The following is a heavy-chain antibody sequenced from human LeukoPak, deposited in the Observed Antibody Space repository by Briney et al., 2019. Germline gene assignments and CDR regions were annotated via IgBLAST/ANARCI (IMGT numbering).Heavy chain of an antibody. CDR1: GGSISSSSYY. D-gene: IGHD2-15*01. CDR3: ARAGRGYYYYMDV. V-gene: IGHV4-39*07. Sequence: SETLSLTCTVSGGSISSSSYYWGWIRQPPGKGLEWIGSIYYSGSTYYNPSLKSRVTISVDTSKNQFSLKLSSVTAADTAVYYYARAGRGYYYYMDVWGKGTTVTVSS. CDR2: IYYSGST. J-gene: IGHJ6*03.